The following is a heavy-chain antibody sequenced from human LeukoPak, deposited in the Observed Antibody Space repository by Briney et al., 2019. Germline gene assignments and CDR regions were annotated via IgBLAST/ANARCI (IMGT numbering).Heavy chain of an antibody. CDR1: GFTFSNYW. CDR3: ARGGSSGYNYNAFDI. CDR2: INTDGSNT. V-gene: IGHV3-74*01. Sequence: PGGSLRLSCAASGFTFSNYWLHWVRQAPGKGPVWVSRINTDGSNTTYADSVKGRFTISRDNAKNSLYLQMNSLRAEDTAVYYCARGGSSGYNYNAFDIWGQGTMVTVSS. D-gene: IGHD3-22*01. J-gene: IGHJ3*02.